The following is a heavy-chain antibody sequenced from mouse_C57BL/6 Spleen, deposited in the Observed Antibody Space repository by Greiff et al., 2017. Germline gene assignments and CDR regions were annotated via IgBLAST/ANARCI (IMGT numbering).Heavy chain of an antibody. CDR2: ISYDGSN. CDR3: AREETTVGYFDY. J-gene: IGHJ2*01. D-gene: IGHD1-1*01. V-gene: IGHV3-6*01. Sequence: VQLQQSGPGLVKPSQSLSLTCSVTGYSITSGYYWNWIRQFPGNKLEWMGYISYDGSNNYNPSLKNRISITRDTSKNQFFLKLNSVTTEDTATYYCAREETTVGYFDYWGQGTTLTVSS. CDR1: GYSITSGYY.